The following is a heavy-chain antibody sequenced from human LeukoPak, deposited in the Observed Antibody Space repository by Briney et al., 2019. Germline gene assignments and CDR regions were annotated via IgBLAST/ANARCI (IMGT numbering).Heavy chain of an antibody. V-gene: IGHV4-34*01. CDR1: GGSFSGYY. CDR2: INHSGST. Sequence: SETLSLTCAVYGGSFSGYYWSWIRQPPGKGLEWIGEINHSGSTNYNPSLKSRVTISVDTSKNQFSLKLSSVTAADTAVYYRARGQVTIYTFDPWGQGTLVTVSS. D-gene: IGHD3-3*01. CDR3: ARGQVTIYTFDP. J-gene: IGHJ5*02.